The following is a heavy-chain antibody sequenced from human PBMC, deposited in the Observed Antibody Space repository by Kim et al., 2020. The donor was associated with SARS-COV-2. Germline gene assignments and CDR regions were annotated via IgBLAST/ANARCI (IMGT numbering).Heavy chain of an antibody. Sequence: ASVKVSCKASGYTFTGYYIHWVRQAPGQGLEWMGRINPNSGGTNYAQKFQDRVTMTRDTSISTAYMELSRLRYDDTGVYYCARGAKGIVGTSEDWFDPWGQGTLVTVSS. V-gene: IGHV1-2*05. CDR1: GYTFTGYY. J-gene: IGHJ5*02. CDR2: INPNSGGT. CDR3: ARGAKGIVGTSEDWFDP. D-gene: IGHD1-26*01.